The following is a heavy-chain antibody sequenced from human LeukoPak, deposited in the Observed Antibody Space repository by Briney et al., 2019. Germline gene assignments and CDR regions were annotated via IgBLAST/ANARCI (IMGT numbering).Heavy chain of an antibody. CDR1: GYTFTSYA. J-gene: IGHJ4*02. Sequence: ASVKVSCKASGYTFTSYAMHWVRQAPGQRLEWMGWINAGNGNTKYSQKFQGRVTITRDTSASTAYMELSSLRSEDTAVYYCAREGGYSSGWINWGQGTLVTVSS. CDR3: AREGGYSSGWIN. D-gene: IGHD6-19*01. V-gene: IGHV1-3*01. CDR2: INAGNGNT.